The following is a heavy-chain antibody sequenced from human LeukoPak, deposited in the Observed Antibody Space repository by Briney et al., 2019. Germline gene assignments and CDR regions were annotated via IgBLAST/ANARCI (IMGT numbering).Heavy chain of an antibody. CDR3: ATSGGELPVSDI. V-gene: IGHV3-23*01. Sequence: GGSLRLSCAASGFTFSSYAMSWVRQAPGKGLEWVSAISGSGGSTYYADSVKGRFTISRDDSKNTLYLQMNSLRAEDTAVYYCATSGGELPVSDIWGQGTMVTVSS. CDR1: GFTFSSYA. J-gene: IGHJ3*02. D-gene: IGHD1-26*01. CDR2: ISGSGGST.